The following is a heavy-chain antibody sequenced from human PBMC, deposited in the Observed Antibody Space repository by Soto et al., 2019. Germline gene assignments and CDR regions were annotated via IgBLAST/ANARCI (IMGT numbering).Heavy chain of an antibody. V-gene: IGHV3-23*01. CDR3: AKAISGSYYVNWFDP. CDR2: ISGSGGST. J-gene: IGHJ5*02. CDR1: GFTFSSYA. D-gene: IGHD1-26*01. Sequence: PVGSLRLSCAASGFTFSSYAMSWVRQAPGKGLEWVSAISGSGGSTYYADSVKGRFTISRDNSKNTLYLQMNSLRAEDTAVYYCAKAISGSYYVNWFDPWGQGTLVTVSS.